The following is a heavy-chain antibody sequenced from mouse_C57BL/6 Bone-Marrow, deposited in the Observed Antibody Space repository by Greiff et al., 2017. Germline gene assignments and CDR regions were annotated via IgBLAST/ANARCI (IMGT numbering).Heavy chain of an antibody. CDR3: ARDEYDYDGFWFAY. V-gene: IGHV3-6*01. Sequence: EVQRVESGPGLVKPSQSLSLTCSVTGYSITSGYYWNWIRQFPGNKLEWMGYISYDGSNNYNPSLKNRISITRDTSKNQFFLKLNSVTTEDTATYYCARDEYDYDGFWFAYWGQGTLVTVSA. D-gene: IGHD2-4*01. CDR2: ISYDGSN. J-gene: IGHJ3*01. CDR1: GYSITSGYY.